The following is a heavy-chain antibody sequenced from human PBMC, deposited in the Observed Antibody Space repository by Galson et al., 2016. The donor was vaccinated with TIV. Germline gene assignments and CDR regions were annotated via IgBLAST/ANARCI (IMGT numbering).Heavy chain of an antibody. CDR2: INPSDGTT. D-gene: IGHD3-10*01. CDR1: GYTFTSYD. J-gene: IGHJ4*02. CDR3: VSGMGSGRPRNFDY. Sequence: SVKVSCKASGYTFTSYDINWVRQATGQGLEWMGIINPSDGTTVYAQSFQGRVTMTRDTSTSTVYMELSSLTSEDTAVYYCVSGMGSGRPRNFDYWGQGTLVTVST. V-gene: IGHV1-46*03.